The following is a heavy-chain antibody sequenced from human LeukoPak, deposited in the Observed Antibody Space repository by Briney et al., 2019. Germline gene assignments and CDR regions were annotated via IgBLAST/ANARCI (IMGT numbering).Heavy chain of an antibody. J-gene: IGHJ3*02. CDR1: GYTFTSYA. Sequence: GASVRVSCKASGYTFTSYAMHWVRQAPGQRLEWMGWINAGNGNTKYSQKFQGRVTITRDTSASTAYMELSSLRSEDTAVYYCARGVYHYYGSGRVAFDIWDQGTMVTVSS. CDR2: INAGNGNT. V-gene: IGHV1-3*01. D-gene: IGHD3-10*01. CDR3: ARGVYHYYGSGRVAFDI.